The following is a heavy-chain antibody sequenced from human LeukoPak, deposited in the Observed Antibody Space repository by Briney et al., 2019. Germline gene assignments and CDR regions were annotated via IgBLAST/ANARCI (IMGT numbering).Heavy chain of an antibody. V-gene: IGHV1-24*01. D-gene: IGHD6-6*01. CDR2: FDPEDGET. Sequence: ASVKVSCKVSGYTLTELSMHWVRQAPGKGLEWMGGFDPEDGETIYAQKFQGRVTMTTDTSTSTAYMELRSLRSDDTAVYYCARAEYSSSSDFDYWGQGTLVTVSS. J-gene: IGHJ4*02. CDR3: ARAEYSSSSDFDY. CDR1: GYTLTELS.